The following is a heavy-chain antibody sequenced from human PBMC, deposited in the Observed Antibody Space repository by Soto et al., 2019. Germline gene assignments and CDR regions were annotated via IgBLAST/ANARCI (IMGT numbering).Heavy chain of an antibody. J-gene: IGHJ5*02. D-gene: IGHD3-10*01. CDR3: ARGTSSYYYGTASRGWFDP. CDR2: MNPNNGGA. Sequence: ASVKVSCKASGYTFTGYYIHWVRRAPGQGLEWMGWMNPNNGGANYAQKYQGRVTMTPDTSIGTAYMELSRLTSDDTAMYFCARGTSSYYYGTASRGWFDPWGQGTLVTVSS. V-gene: IGHV1-2*02. CDR1: GYTFTGYY.